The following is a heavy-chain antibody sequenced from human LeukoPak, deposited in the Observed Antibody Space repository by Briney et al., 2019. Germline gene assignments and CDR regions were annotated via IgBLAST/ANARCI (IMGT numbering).Heavy chain of an antibody. J-gene: IGHJ3*02. V-gene: IGHV3-9*01. CDR1: GFTFDDYA. CDR3: AKDYDSSGNNAFDI. CDR2: ISWNSNSI. Sequence: GGSLRLSCAASGFTFDDYAMHWVGQAPGKGLEWVSGISWNSNSIGYADSVKGRFTISRDNAKNSLYLQMNSLRAEDTALYYCAKDYDSSGNNAFDIWGQGTMVTVSS. D-gene: IGHD3-22*01.